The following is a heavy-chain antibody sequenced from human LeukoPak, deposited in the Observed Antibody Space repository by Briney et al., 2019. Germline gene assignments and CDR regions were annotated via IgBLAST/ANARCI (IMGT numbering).Heavy chain of an antibody. J-gene: IGHJ4*02. V-gene: IGHV4-30-2*01. CDR1: GGSISSGGYS. CDR3: ARRSSGWYSGFDY. Sequence: PSETLSLTCAVSGGSISSGGYSWSWIRQPPGKGLEWIGYIYHSGSTYYNPFLESRVTISVDRSKNQFSLKLSSVTAADTAVYYCARRSSGWYSGFDYWGQGTLVTVSS. D-gene: IGHD6-19*01. CDR2: IYHSGST.